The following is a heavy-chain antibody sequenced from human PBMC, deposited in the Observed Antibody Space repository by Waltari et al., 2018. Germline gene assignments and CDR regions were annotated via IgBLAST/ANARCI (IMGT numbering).Heavy chain of an antibody. Sequence: QVQLVQSGAEVKKPGASVKVSCKASGYTFTSYDINWVRQATGQGLEWMGGIIPIFGTANYAQKFQGRVTITTDESTSTAYMELSSLRSEDTAVYYCARRATTPYYYYGMDVWGQGTTVTVSS. J-gene: IGHJ6*02. CDR2: IIPIFGTA. CDR3: ARRATTPYYYYGMDV. V-gene: IGHV1-69*01. CDR1: GYTFTSYD.